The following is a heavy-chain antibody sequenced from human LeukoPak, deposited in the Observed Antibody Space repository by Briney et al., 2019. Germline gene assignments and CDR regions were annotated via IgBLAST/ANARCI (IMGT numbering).Heavy chain of an antibody. CDR1: GFTFSSYS. CDR3: ARVGDIYYYYYYMDV. CDR2: INWNGGST. J-gene: IGHJ6*03. D-gene: IGHD2-15*01. Sequence: GGSLRLSCAASGFTFSSYSMNWVRQAPGKGLERVSGINWNGGSTGYADSVKGRFTISRDNAKNSLYLQMNSLRAEDTALYYCARVGDIYYYYYYMDVWGKGTTVTVSS. V-gene: IGHV3-20*04.